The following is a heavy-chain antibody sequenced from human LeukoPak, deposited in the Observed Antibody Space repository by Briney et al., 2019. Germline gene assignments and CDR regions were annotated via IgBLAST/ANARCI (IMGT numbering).Heavy chain of an antibody. CDR3: ARVRSAMARGAFDI. Sequence: ATVTVSCTASGYTFTSYAMHWVRQAPGQRLEWMGWINAGNGNTKYSQKFQGRVTITRDTSASTAYMELSSLRSEDTAVYYCARVRSAMARGAFDIWGQGTMVTVSS. J-gene: IGHJ3*02. CDR1: GYTFTSYA. D-gene: IGHD5-18*01. V-gene: IGHV1-3*01. CDR2: INAGNGNT.